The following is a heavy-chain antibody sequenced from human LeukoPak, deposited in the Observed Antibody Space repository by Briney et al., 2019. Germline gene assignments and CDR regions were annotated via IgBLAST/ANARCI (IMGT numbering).Heavy chain of an antibody. Sequence: GGSLRLSCAASGFTFSSYAMHWVRQAPGKGLEWVAVMSYDGSNKYYADSVKGRFTISRDNSKNTLYLQMNSLRAEDTAVYYCARDHYGMDVWGQGTTVTVSS. V-gene: IGHV3-30-3*01. CDR3: ARDHYGMDV. CDR1: GFTFSSYA. J-gene: IGHJ6*02. CDR2: MSYDGSNK.